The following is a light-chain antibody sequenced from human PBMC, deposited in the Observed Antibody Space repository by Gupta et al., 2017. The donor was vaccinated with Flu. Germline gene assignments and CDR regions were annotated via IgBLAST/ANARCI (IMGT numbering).Light chain of an antibody. V-gene: IGKV1-9*01. CDR1: QGVNSY. Sequence: DIQLTQSPSFVSASVGDRVRITCRASQGVNSYLAWYQEKPGEAPKLLIYGASTLQSGVPSRFSGSGSGTEFTLTISSLQPEDFATYYCQQFIGDPPNTFGPGTKVDFK. CDR3: QQFIGDPPNT. CDR2: GAS. J-gene: IGKJ3*01.